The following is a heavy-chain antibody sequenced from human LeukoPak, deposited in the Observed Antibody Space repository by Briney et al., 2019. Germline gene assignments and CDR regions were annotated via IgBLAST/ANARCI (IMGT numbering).Heavy chain of an antibody. CDR1: GGSISSYY. Sequence: PSGTLSLTCTVSGGSISSYYWSWIRQPPGKGLEWIGYIYYSGSTNYNPSLKSRVTISVDTSKNQFSLKLSSVTAADTAVYYCARDDILTGYYRWGQGTLVTVSS. CDR2: IYYSGST. J-gene: IGHJ4*02. V-gene: IGHV4-59*01. D-gene: IGHD3-9*01. CDR3: ARDDILTGYYR.